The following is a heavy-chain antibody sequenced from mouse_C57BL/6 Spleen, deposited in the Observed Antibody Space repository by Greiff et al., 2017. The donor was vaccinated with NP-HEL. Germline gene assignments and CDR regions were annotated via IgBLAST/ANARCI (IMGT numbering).Heavy chain of an antibody. D-gene: IGHD4-1*01. CDR1: GFTFSNYW. CDR3: TEELAWFAY. J-gene: IGHJ3*01. CDR2: IRLKSDNYAT. V-gene: IGHV6-3*01. Sequence: EVKLEESGGGFVQPGGSMKLSCVASGFTFSNYWMNWVRQSPEKGLEWVAQIRLKSDNYATHYALSVKGRFTISRDDSKSSVYLRMNNLRAEDIGIYYCTEELAWFAYWGQGTLVTVSA.